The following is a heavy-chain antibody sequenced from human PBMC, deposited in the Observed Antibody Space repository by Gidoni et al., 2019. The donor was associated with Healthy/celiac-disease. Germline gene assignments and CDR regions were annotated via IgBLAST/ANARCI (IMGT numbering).Heavy chain of an antibody. Sequence: EVQLLESGGGLVQPGGSLRLSCAASGFTFSSYAMSWVRQAPGKGPEWVSAISGSGGSTYYADSVKGRLTISRDNYKNTLYLQMNSLRAEDTAVYYCMTDLWSFDIWGQGTMVTVSS. CDR1: GFTFSSYA. J-gene: IGHJ3*02. D-gene: IGHD2-8*02. V-gene: IGHV3-23*01. CDR2: ISGSGGST. CDR3: MTDLWSFDI.